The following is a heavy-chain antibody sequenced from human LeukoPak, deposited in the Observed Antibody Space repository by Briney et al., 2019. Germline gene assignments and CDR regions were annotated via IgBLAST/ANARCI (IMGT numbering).Heavy chain of an antibody. V-gene: IGHV3-7*01. J-gene: IGHJ6*02. CDR3: ETGIRYFDWLLSGYYYYGMDV. Sequence: GGSLRLACAASGFTFSSYWMSWVRQAPGKVLEWEANIKQDGSEKYYVDSVEGRFTISRENAKNSLYLQMNSLRAEDTFLFQAETGIRYFDWLLSGYYYYGMDVWGQGTTVTVSS. D-gene: IGHD3-9*01. CDR1: GFTFSSYW. CDR2: IKQDGSEK.